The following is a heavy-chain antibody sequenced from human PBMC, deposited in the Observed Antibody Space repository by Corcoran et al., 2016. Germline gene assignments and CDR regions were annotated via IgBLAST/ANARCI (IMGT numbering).Heavy chain of an antibody. CDR1: GGSFSGYY. CDR3: ARVKGTVTASYYYGMDV. CDR2: INHSGST. Sequence: QVQLQQWGAGLLKPSETLSLTCAAYGGSFSGYYWSWIRQPPGKGLEWIGGINHSGSTNYNPSLKRRVTISVDTSKKQFSLKLSSVTAADTAVYYCARVKGTVTASYYYGMDVWGQGTTVTVSS. J-gene: IGHJ6*02. D-gene: IGHD4-17*01. V-gene: IGHV4-34*01.